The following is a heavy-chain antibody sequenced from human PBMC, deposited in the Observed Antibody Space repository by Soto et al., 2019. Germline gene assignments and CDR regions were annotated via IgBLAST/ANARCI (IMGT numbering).Heavy chain of an antibody. CDR2: ISTIFGTA. Sequence: QVQLVQSGAEVKKPGSSVKVSCTASGGTFSSYAISWVRQAPGQGLEWMGGISTIFGTANYAQKFQVRVTITADESTSTAYTELSSLRSEDTAVYYCARGWTTVVIKNNYYYYGMDVWGQGTTVTVSS. J-gene: IGHJ6*02. V-gene: IGHV1-69*01. CDR3: ARGWTTVVIKNNYYYYGMDV. CDR1: GGTFSSYA. D-gene: IGHD4-17*01.